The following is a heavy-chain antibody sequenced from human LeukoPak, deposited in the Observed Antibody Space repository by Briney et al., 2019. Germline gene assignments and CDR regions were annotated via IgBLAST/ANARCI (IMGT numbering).Heavy chain of an antibody. CDR2: IKQDGSKK. CDR3: ARDRRVGGWGGAFDI. Sequence: PGGSLRLSCAASGFTFTTYWMGWVRQAPGKGLEYVANIKQDGSKKYYVDSVKGRFTISRDNAKNSLYLQMTSLTAEDTAVYYCARDRRVGGWGGAFDIWGQGTKVTVSS. V-gene: IGHV3-7*01. J-gene: IGHJ3*02. CDR1: GFTFTTYW. D-gene: IGHD2-21*01.